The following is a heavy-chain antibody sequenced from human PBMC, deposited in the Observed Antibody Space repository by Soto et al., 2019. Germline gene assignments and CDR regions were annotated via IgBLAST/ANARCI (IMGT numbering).Heavy chain of an antibody. D-gene: IGHD3-22*01. CDR3: AKGDSSGYYPSR. Sequence: GSLSLSCAASGFTFSSYAMSWVRQAPGKGLEWVSAISGSGGSTYYADSVKGRFTISRDNSKNTLYLQMNSLRAEDTAVYYCAKGDSSGYYPSRWGQGTLVTVSS. CDR1: GFTFSSYA. J-gene: IGHJ4*02. V-gene: IGHV3-23*01. CDR2: ISGSGGST.